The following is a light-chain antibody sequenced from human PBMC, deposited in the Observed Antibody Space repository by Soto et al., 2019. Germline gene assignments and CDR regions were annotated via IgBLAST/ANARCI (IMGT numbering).Light chain of an antibody. CDR2: KDT. Sequence: SYELTQSPSVSVSPGQTARISCSGDALAKQFGNWYQQKPGQAPVVIIYKDTERPSWIPERFSGSSSGTTVTLTISGVQEEDEADYYCRSTDNSGSNYVFGSGTKV. J-gene: IGLJ1*01. CDR3: RSTDNSGSNYV. CDR1: ALAKQF. V-gene: IGLV3-25*02.